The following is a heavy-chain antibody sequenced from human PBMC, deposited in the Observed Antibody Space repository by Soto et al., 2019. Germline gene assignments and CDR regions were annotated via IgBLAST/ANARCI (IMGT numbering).Heavy chain of an antibody. CDR1: GFTFSSYA. D-gene: IGHD3-22*01. CDR2: ISRNGDNT. CDR3: VKEGYYYDSSGYYYRWFHP. V-gene: IGHV3-64D*06. J-gene: IGHJ5*02. Sequence: PGGSLRLSCSVSGFTFSSYAMHWVRQAPGKGLEYVSAISRNGDNTYYADSVKGRFTISRDNSKNTLYLQMSSLRAEDTAVYYCVKEGYYYDSSGYYYRWFHPLGQGT.